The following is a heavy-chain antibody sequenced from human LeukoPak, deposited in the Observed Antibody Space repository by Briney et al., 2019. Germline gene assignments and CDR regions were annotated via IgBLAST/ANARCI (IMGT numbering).Heavy chain of an antibody. CDR3: ARIPIVLITSGGY. V-gene: IGHV3-53*01. J-gene: IGHJ4*02. CDR2: IYSDGST. CDR1: GFTVSSNY. Sequence: GGSLRLSCAASGFTVSSNYMMWVRQAPGKGLEWLSVIYSDGSTYYADSVKGRFTISRDNSKNTLYLQMNSLRAEDTAVYYCARIPIVLITSGGYWGQGTLVTVSS. D-gene: IGHD3-22*01.